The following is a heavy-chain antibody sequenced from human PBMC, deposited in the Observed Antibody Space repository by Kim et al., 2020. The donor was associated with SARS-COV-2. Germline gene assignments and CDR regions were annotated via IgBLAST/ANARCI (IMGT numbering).Heavy chain of an antibody. CDR3: ARYDF. Sequence: SETLSLTCAVYGGSFSGYYWTWIRQPPGKGLEWIGDIDHSGSANYHPSLKSRVTISADMSNNQFSLKMNSVTAADTAIYYCARYDFWSRGTLVTVSS. CDR1: GGSFSGYY. V-gene: IGHV4-34*01. D-gene: IGHD3-3*01. J-gene: IGHJ4*02. CDR2: IDHSGSA.